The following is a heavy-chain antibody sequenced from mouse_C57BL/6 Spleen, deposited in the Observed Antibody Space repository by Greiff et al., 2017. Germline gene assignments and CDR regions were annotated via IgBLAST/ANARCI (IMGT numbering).Heavy chain of an antibody. V-gene: IGHV1-61*01. CDR2: IYPSDSET. Sequence: QVQLQQPGAELVRPGSSVKLSCKASGYTFTSYWMDWVKQRPGQGLEWIGNIYPSDSETHYNQKFKDKATLTVDKSSSTAYMHLSSLTSEDSAVYYCARGGSSYDWYFDVWGTGTTLTVSS. D-gene: IGHD1-1*01. CDR3: ARGGSSYDWYFDV. CDR1: GYTFTSYW. J-gene: IGHJ1*03.